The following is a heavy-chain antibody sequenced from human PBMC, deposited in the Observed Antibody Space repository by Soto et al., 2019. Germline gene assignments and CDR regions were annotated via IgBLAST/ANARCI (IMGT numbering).Heavy chain of an antibody. V-gene: IGHV4-4*02. CDR1: GASISSSNW. D-gene: IGHD1-26*01. CDR2: IYHYGTT. J-gene: IGHJ3*01. Sequence: QVQLQQSGPGLVNPSGTLSLTCVVSGASISSSNWWTWVRQPPGKGLEWIGEIYHYGTTSYSPSLKSRVTLSIDKSTNQFSLRLTSVTAADTAIYYCARGPRSGSYSGDGFDVWGQGTVVTVSS. CDR3: ARGPRSGSYSGDGFDV.